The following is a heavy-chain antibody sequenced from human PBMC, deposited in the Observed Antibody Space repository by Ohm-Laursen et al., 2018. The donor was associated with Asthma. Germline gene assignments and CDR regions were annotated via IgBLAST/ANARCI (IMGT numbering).Heavy chain of an antibody. J-gene: IGHJ6*02. CDR3: AKAVLMDV. Sequence: SDTLSLTWPVSGGSISSYYWSWIRQPPGKGLEWIGYIYNSGSTNYNPSLKSRVTISVDTSKNQFSLKLSSVTAADTAVYYCAKAVLMDVWGQGTTVTVSS. V-gene: IGHV4-59*07. CDR1: GGSISSYY. CDR2: IYNSGST.